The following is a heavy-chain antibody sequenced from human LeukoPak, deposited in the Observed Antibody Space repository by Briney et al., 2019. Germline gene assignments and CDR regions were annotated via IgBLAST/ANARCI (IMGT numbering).Heavy chain of an antibody. Sequence: ASVKVSCKVSGYTLTELSMHWVRQAPGKGLEWMGGFDPEDGETIYAQKFQGRVTMTEDTSTDTAYMELSSLRSDDTTVYYCARGTTWTFSRSSRYAFDIWGQGTMVTVSS. CDR1: GYTLTELS. CDR3: ARGTTWTFSRSSRYAFDI. CDR2: FDPEDGET. V-gene: IGHV1-24*01. D-gene: IGHD1-26*01. J-gene: IGHJ3*02.